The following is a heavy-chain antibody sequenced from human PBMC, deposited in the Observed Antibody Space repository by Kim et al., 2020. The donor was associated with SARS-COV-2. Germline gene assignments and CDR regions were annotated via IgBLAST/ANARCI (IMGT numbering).Heavy chain of an antibody. D-gene: IGHD3-16*01. Sequence: GGSLRLSCVASGFTFSSYCMHWVRQAPGKGLVWVSRVNCDGSSTSYADSVKGRFTISRDNARNTLYLQMNRLRAEDTAVYYCASLSTGYVWDKFDYWGQGTLVTVSS. CDR1: GFTFSSYC. CDR2: VNCDGSST. V-gene: IGHV3-74*01. J-gene: IGHJ4*02. CDR3: ASLSTGYVWDKFDY.